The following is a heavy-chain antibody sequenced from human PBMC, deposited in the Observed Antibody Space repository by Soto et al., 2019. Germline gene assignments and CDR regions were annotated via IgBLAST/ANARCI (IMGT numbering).Heavy chain of an antibody. CDR2: IIPIFGTA. J-gene: IGHJ6*02. CDR1: GGTFSSYA. Sequence: VKVSCKASGGTFSSYAISWVRQAPGQGLEWMGGIIPIFGTANYAQKFQGRVTITADESTSTAYMELSSLRSEDTAVYYCASIEYCSSTSCYTAIYYYYYGMDVWGQGNTLVVSS. V-gene: IGHV1-69*13. D-gene: IGHD2-2*02. CDR3: ASIEYCSSTSCYTAIYYYYYGMDV.